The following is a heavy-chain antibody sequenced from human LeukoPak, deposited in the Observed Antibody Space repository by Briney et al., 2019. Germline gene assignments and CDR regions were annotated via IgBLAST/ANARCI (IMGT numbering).Heavy chain of an antibody. CDR3: ARDPDIGAFDI. Sequence: PSETLSLTCGVSGGSISSGGYSWSWIRQPPGKGLEWIGYMYHSGSTYYNPSLKSRVTISVDRSKNQFSLKLSSVTAADTAVYYCARDPDIGAFDIWGQGTMVTVSS. CDR2: MYHSGST. V-gene: IGHV4-30-2*01. CDR1: GGSISSGGYS. J-gene: IGHJ3*02. D-gene: IGHD5-12*01.